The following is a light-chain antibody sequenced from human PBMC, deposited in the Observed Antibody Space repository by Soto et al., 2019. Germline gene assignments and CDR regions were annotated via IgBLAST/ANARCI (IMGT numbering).Light chain of an antibody. CDR1: WSNVGDNA. J-gene: IGLJ3*02. Sequence: QSVLTQPPSVSEAPRQRVTISCSGSWSNVGDNAVNLYQQLPGKAPKLLIYYDDLRPSGVSGRFSGSKSGTSASLAISGLQSEDEGDYYCAAWDDSLNGWVFGGGTKLTVL. V-gene: IGLV1-36*01. CDR3: AAWDDSLNGWV. CDR2: YDD.